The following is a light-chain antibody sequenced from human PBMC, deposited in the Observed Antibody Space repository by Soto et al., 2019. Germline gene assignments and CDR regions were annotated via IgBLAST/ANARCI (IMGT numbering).Light chain of an antibody. CDR3: QQYNKWPPLT. CDR2: GAS. V-gene: IGKV3-15*01. CDR1: QNVSSN. J-gene: IGKJ4*01. Sequence: EIVMTQSPATLSVSPGERATLSCRASQNVSSNLAWYQQKPGQAPRLLIYGASTRATGIPARFSGSGSGTEFTLTISSLQSEDFAVYYCQQYNKWPPLTFGGGTKVDIK.